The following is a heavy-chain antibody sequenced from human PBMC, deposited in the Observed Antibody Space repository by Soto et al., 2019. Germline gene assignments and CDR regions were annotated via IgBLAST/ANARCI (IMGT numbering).Heavy chain of an antibody. CDR3: AHRREYCSSTSCYGYGMDV. CDR2: IYWDDDK. Sequence: SGPTLVNPTQTLTLTCTFSGFSLSTSGVGVGWIRQPPGKALEWLALIYWDDDKRYSPSLKSRLTITKDTSKNQVVLTMTNMEPVDTATYYCAHRREYCSSTSCYGYGMDVWGQGTTVTVSS. J-gene: IGHJ6*02. CDR1: GFSLSTSGVG. V-gene: IGHV2-5*02. D-gene: IGHD2-2*01.